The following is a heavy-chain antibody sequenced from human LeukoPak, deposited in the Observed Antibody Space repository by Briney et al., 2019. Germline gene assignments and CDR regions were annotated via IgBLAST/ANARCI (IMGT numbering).Heavy chain of an antibody. J-gene: IGHJ4*02. CDR3: ARERPAVTYYSASGSRENDY. D-gene: IGHD3-10*01. Sequence: ASVKVSCNASGYTFTNYYMHLVRQAPGQGLEWMGIINPSGGATSYAQRFQGRVTMTRDTSTRTVYMELSSLRFEDTAVYYCARERPAVTYYSASGSRENDYWGQGTLVTVSS. V-gene: IGHV1-46*01. CDR1: GYTFTNYY. CDR2: INPSGGAT.